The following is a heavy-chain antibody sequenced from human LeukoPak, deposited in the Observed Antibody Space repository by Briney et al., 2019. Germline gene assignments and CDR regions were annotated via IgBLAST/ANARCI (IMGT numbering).Heavy chain of an antibody. Sequence: PGGSLRLYCAASGFTFISYAMSWVPQAPGKGLEWVSAISGSGGSIHYADSVKGRFTVSRDNPKNTLYLQMNTLRAEDTAVYYCAKDEDARPMYFQDWGQGTLVTVSS. V-gene: IGHV3-23*01. CDR1: GFTFISYA. CDR2: ISGSGGSI. CDR3: AKDEDARPMYFQD. J-gene: IGHJ1*01. D-gene: IGHD3-10*02.